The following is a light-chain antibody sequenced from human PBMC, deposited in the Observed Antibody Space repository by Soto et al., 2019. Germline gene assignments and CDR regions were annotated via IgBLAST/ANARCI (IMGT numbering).Light chain of an antibody. CDR1: NIGSKS. V-gene: IGLV3-21*04. CDR2: YDS. Sequence: SYELTQPPSVSVAPGQTATITCGGINIGSKSVHWYQQKPGLAPVLLIFYDSDRPSGIPERFSGSNSGNTATLTISRVAAGDEADYYCQVWDSSSDHYVFGTGTKVTVL. J-gene: IGLJ1*01. CDR3: QVWDSSSDHYV.